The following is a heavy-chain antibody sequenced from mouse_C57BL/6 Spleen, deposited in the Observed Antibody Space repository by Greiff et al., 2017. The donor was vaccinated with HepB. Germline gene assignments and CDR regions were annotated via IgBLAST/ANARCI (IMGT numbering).Heavy chain of an antibody. CDR2: IRNKANNHAT. D-gene: IGHD1-1*01. Sequence: EVKVEESGGGLVQPGGSMKLSCAASGFTFSDAWMDWVRQSPEKGLEWVAEIRNKANNHATYYAESVKGRFTISRDDSKSSVYLQMNSLRAEDTGIYYCTVDYYGSSYWYFDVWGTGTTVTVSS. V-gene: IGHV6-6*01. CDR1: GFTFSDAW. J-gene: IGHJ1*03. CDR3: TVDYYGSSYWYFDV.